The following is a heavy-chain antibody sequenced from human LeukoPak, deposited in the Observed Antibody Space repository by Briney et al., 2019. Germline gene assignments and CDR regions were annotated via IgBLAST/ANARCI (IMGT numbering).Heavy chain of an antibody. CDR3: ARVRTGSYYIDY. Sequence: SETLSLTCTVSGGSVSSNSYYWSWIRQPPGKGLECIGYLFYSGSTNYNPSLKSRVTISVDTSKDQFSLKLNSVTAADTAVYYCARVRTGSYYIDYWGQGTLVTVSS. V-gene: IGHV4-61*01. D-gene: IGHD1-26*01. J-gene: IGHJ4*02. CDR2: LFYSGST. CDR1: GGSVSSNSYY.